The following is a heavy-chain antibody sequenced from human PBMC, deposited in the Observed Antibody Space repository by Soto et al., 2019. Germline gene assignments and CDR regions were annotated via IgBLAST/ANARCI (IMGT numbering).Heavy chain of an antibody. V-gene: IGHV3-48*02. D-gene: IGHD2-15*01. J-gene: IGHJ5*02. Sequence: EVQLVESGGGLVQPGGSLRLSCAASGFTFSSYSMNWVRQAPGKGLEWVSYISSSSSTIYYADSVKGRFTISRDKAKNSLYLQMNSLGDEDTAVYYCARDPCSGGSGYEGWFDPWGQGTLVTVSS. CDR1: GFTFSSYS. CDR2: ISSSSSTI. CDR3: ARDPCSGGSGYEGWFDP.